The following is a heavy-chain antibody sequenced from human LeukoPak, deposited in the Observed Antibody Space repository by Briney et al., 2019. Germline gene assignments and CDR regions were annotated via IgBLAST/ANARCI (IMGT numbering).Heavy chain of an antibody. CDR1: AGSITGYY. V-gene: IGHV4-34*01. CDR2: IHYTGAT. CDR3: ARGKILTGYCFDF. D-gene: IGHD3-9*01. Sequence: PSETLSLTCAVYAGSITGYYWSWIRQTPGRGLEWVGEIHYTGATSYNPSLKSRATISTDTSKNQFSLRLSSVTAADTAVYYCARGKILTGYCFDFWGQGALVTVSS. J-gene: IGHJ4*02.